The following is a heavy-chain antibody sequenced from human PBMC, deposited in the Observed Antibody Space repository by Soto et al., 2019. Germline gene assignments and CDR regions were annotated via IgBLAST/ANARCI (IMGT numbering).Heavy chain of an antibody. CDR1: GGSISSYY. CDR2: IYYSGST. CDR3: AREPGYCSSTICPHYMDV. Sequence: TSETLSLTCTVSGGSISSYYWSWIRQPPGKGLEWIGYIYYSGSTNYNPSQKSRVTISVDTSKNQFSLKLTSVTAADTAVYYFAREPGYCSSTICPHYMDVWGKGTTVTVSS. J-gene: IGHJ6*03. V-gene: IGHV4-59*01. D-gene: IGHD2-2*01.